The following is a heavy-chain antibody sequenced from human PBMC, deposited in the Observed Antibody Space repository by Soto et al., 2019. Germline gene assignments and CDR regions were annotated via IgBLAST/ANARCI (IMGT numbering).Heavy chain of an antibody. Sequence: PSETLSLTCTVSGGSVSSGSYYWSWIRQPPGKGLEWIGYIYYSGSTNYNPSLKSRVTISVDTSKNQFSLKLSSVTAADTAVYYCARDRPPMGGARIYYYYGMDVWGQGTTVTVSS. D-gene: IGHD1-26*01. CDR2: IYYSGST. J-gene: IGHJ6*02. V-gene: IGHV4-61*01. CDR3: ARDRPPMGGARIYYYYGMDV. CDR1: GGSVSSGSYY.